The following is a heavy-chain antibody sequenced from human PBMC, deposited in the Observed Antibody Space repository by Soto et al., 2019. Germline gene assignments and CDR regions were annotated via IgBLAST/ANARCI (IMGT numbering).Heavy chain of an antibody. D-gene: IGHD2-15*01. CDR2: ISYNGGNE. V-gene: IGHV3-30*18. CDR3: AKDYGSSYLKVGVDY. CDR1: GFTFSTRG. Sequence: QVHLVESGGGVVQPGRSLRLSCVASGFTFSTRGMHWVRQAPGKGLEWVALISYNGGNEKYAEPLKGRFIISRDNSKNTQYLQMNGLRAEDAAVYYCAKDYGSSYLKVGVDYWGQGTLVTVSS. J-gene: IGHJ4*02.